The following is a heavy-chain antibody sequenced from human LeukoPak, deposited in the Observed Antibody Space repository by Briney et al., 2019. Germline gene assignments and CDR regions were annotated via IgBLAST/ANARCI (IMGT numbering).Heavy chain of an antibody. J-gene: IGHJ6*02. CDR2: IYSGGST. CDR1: GFSFRNYA. V-gene: IGHV3-53*04. Sequence: GGSLRLSCVASGFSFRNYAIHWVRQAPGKGLEWASVIYSGGSTYYADSVKGRFTISRHNSKNTLYLQMNSLRAEDTAVYYCASAGYYYYGMDVWGQGTTVTVSS. CDR3: ASAGYYYYGMDV.